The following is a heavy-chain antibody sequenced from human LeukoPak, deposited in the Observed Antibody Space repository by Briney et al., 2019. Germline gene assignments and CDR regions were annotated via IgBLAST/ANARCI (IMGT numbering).Heavy chain of an antibody. D-gene: IGHD3-10*01. Sequence: PSETLSLTCTVSGGSISSSSYYWGWIRQPPGKGLEWIGSIYHSGSTYYNPSLKSRVTISVDTSKNQFSLKLSSVTAADTAVYYCASSPPFMVRGVLDYWGQGTLVTVSS. CDR1: GGSISSSSYY. CDR3: ASSPPFMVRGVLDY. J-gene: IGHJ4*02. CDR2: IYHSGST. V-gene: IGHV4-39*07.